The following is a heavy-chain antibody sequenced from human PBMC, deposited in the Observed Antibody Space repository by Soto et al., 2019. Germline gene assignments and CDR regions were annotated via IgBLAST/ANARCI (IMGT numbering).Heavy chain of an antibody. J-gene: IGHJ4*02. CDR1: GFTFSSYE. Sequence: EVQLVESGGDLVQPGRSLRLSCAASGFTFSSYEFNWVRQAPGKGLEWVSAISGSGGSTYYADSVKGRFTISRDNSKNTLYLQMNSLRAEDTAVYYCAKDLRVDYGDAYFDYWGQGTLVTVSS. CDR3: AKDLRVDYGDAYFDY. CDR2: ISGSGGST. V-gene: IGHV3-23*04. D-gene: IGHD4-17*01.